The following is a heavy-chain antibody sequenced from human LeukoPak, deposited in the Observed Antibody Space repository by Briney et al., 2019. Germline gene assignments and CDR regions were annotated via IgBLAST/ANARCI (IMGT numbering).Heavy chain of an antibody. CDR2: INTNTGNP. Sequence: ASVKVSCKASGYTFTNFGINWVRQAPGQGLEWVGWINTNTGNPSYVQGFAGRFVFSLDTSVNTAYLQINSLKAEDTAVYYCARDPLLRAFDIWGQGTMITVSS. D-gene: IGHD1-26*01. V-gene: IGHV7-4-1*02. CDR1: GYTFTNFG. CDR3: ARDPLLRAFDI. J-gene: IGHJ3*02.